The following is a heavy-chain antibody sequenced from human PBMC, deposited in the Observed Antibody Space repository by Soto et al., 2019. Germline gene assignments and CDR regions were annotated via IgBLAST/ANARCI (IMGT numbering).Heavy chain of an antibody. J-gene: IGHJ6*02. D-gene: IGHD3-10*01. CDR3: ARLYGSGSWTFYYYYGMDV. CDR1: GGSISSSSYY. Sequence: SETLSLTCTVSGGSISSSSYYWGWIRQPPGKGLEWIGSIYYSGSTYYNPSLKSRVTISVDTSKNQFSLKLSSVTAADTAVYYCARLYGSGSWTFYYYYGMDVWGQGTTVTSP. CDR2: IYYSGST. V-gene: IGHV4-39*01.